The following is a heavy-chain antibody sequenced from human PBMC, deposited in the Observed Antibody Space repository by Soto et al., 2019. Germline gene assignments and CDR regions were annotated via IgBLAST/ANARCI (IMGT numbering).Heavy chain of an antibody. Sequence: PGGSLRLSCAASGFTFSTYGMHWVRQAPGKGLEWVALIWNHGREDSYADSVKGRFTISRGNSKNTLWLQMNSLRADDTFIYYCVRGPWLVGDVTSFDYWGQGSLVTVSS. CDR3: VRGPWLVGDVTSFDY. V-gene: IGHV3-33*01. CDR2: IWNHGRED. D-gene: IGHD6-19*01. J-gene: IGHJ4*02. CDR1: GFTFSTYG.